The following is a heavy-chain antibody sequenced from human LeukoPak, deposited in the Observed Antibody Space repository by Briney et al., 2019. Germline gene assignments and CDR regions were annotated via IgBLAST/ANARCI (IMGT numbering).Heavy chain of an antibody. V-gene: IGHV6-1*01. CDR1: GDSVSSNSAT. D-gene: IGHD5-18*01. J-gene: IGHJ4*02. CDR3: AREGSDGYLFDY. Sequence: SQTLSLTCAISGDSVSSNSATWDWIRQSPSRGLEWLGRTYYRSKWYNDYAVSVESRITINPDTSKNQFSLQLKSVTPEDTAVYYCAREGSDGYLFDYWGQGSLVTVSS. CDR2: TYYRSKWYN.